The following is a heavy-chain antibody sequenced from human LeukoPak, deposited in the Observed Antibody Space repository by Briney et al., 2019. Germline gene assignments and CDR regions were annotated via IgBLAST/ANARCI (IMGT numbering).Heavy chain of an antibody. CDR3: ARSYSNYEHYYYGMDV. CDR1: GFTFSSYG. CDR2: IWYDGSNK. D-gene: IGHD4-11*01. V-gene: IGHV3-33*01. Sequence: GRSLRLSCAASGFTFSSYGMHWVRQAPGKGLEWVAVIWYDGSNKYYADSVKGRFTISRDNSKNTLYLQMNSLRAEDTAVYYCARSYSNYEHYYYGMDVWGQGTTVTVSS. J-gene: IGHJ6*02.